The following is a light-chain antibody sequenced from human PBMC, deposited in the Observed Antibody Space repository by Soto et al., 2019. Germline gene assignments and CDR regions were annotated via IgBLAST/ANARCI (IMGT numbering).Light chain of an antibody. CDR2: KAS. V-gene: IGKV1-5*03. Sequence: DIQMTQSPSILSASVGDRVTITCRASQSIGSWLAWYQQKPGKAPNLLIYKASSLESGVPPRFSGSESGTEITLNISSLQPDDFATYYCQQYHSYSWTVGQGTKVHIK. CDR3: QQYHSYSWT. J-gene: IGKJ1*01. CDR1: QSIGSW.